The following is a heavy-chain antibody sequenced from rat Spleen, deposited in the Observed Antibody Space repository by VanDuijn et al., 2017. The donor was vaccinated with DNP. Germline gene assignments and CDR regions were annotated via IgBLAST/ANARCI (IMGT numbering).Heavy chain of an antibody. CDR2: ISYDGSST. CDR1: GFTFSNYD. CDR3: TRESWGYVMDA. V-gene: IGHV5-29*01. Sequence: EVQLVESGGGLVQPGSPLKLSCVASGFTFSNYDMAWVRQAPTKGLEWVASISYDGSSTYYRDSVKGRFTISRDNAKSTLYLQMNSLQTDDTAIYYCTRESWGYVMDAWGQGASVTVSS. D-gene: IGHD5-1*01. J-gene: IGHJ4*01.